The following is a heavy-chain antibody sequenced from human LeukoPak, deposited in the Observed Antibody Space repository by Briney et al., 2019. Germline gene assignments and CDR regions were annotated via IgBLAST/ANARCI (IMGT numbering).Heavy chain of an antibody. V-gene: IGHV3-21*01. D-gene: IGHD2-2*02. CDR1: GLGVHTFA. J-gene: IGHJ4*02. CDR3: ARAFCSGATCFTRTTNFDH. Sequence: GGSLRLSCAVSGLGVHTFAMSWVRQAPGKGLEWVSSISSDGGYIYYADSVRGRFTISKDNAKNSLYLQMNSLRAEDTAVYYCARAFCSGATCFTRTTNFDHWGQGTLVTVSS. CDR2: ISSDGGYI.